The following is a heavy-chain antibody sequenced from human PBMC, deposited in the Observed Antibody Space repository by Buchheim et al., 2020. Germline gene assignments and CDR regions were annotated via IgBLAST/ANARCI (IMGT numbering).Heavy chain of an antibody. D-gene: IGHD1-1*01. CDR3: ARRAMTAMYNPDY. Sequence: EVQLLESGGGLVQPGGSLRLSCAASGFTFSSYAMSWVRQAPGKGLEWVSTISGSGVSTFYTDSVKGRFTLSRDNSKNTLFLQKSSLRAGDTAVYYCARRAMTAMYNPDYWGQGTL. CDR2: ISGSGVST. CDR1: GFTFSSYA. V-gene: IGHV3-23*01. J-gene: IGHJ4*02.